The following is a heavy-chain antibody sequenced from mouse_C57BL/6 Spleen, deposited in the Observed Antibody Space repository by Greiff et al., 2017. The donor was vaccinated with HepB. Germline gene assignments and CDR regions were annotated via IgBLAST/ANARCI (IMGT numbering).Heavy chain of an antibody. V-gene: IGHV1-20*01. CDR1: GYSFTGYF. J-gene: IGHJ2*01. CDR3: ARGLLLLYYFDY. D-gene: IGHD1-1*01. CDR2: INPYNGDT. Sequence: VQLQQSGPELVKPGDSVKISCKASGYSFTGYFMNWVMQSHGKSLEWIGRINPYNGDTFYNQKFKGKATLTVDKSSSTAHMELRSLTSEDSAVYYCARGLLLLYYFDYWGQGTTLTVSS.